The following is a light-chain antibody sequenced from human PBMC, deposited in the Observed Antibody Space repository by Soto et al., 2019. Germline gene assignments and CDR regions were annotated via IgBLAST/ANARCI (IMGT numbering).Light chain of an antibody. CDR3: QHYGSSRWT. V-gene: IGKV3-20*01. CDR2: GAS. J-gene: IGKJ1*01. CDR1: QSVSSTY. Sequence: EIVLTQSPGTLSLSPGERATLSCRASQSVSSTYLAWYQKKPGQAPRLLIYGASTRATGLPDRFSGSGSGTDFTLTISRMEPEEFAVYYCQHYGSSRWTFGQGTKVEIK.